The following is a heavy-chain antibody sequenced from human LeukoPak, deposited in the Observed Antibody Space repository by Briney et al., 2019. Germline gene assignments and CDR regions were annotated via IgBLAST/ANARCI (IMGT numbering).Heavy chain of an antibody. D-gene: IGHD6-13*01. V-gene: IGHV4-31*03. CDR2: IYYSGST. CDR3: ARDQSDSSSWYERDYYYYYGMDV. J-gene: IGHJ6*02. Sequence: SQTLSLTCTVSGGSISSGGYYWSWIRQHPGKGLEWIGYIYYSGSTYYNPSLKSRVTISVDTSKNQFSLKLSSVTAADTAVYYCARDQSDSSSWYERDYYYYYGMDVWGQGTTVTVSS. CDR1: GGSISSGGYY.